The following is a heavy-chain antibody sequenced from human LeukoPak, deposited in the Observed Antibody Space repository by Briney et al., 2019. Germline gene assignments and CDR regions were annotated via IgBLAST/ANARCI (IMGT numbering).Heavy chain of an antibody. CDR3: ARVHSSDRSVDY. CDR1: GFTFSTYW. J-gene: IGHJ4*02. V-gene: IGHV3-74*01. Sequence: TGGSLRLSCVASGFTFSTYWMHWVRQAPGKGLVWVSRINSDGSSTNYAASVKGRFTISRDNAKNTLYLQMNSLRAEDTAVYYCARVHSSDRSVDYWGQGTLVTVSS. CDR2: INSDGSST. D-gene: IGHD6-19*01.